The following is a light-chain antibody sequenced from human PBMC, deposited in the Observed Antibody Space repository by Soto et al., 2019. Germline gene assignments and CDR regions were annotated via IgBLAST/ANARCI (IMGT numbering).Light chain of an antibody. Sequence: QSVLTQPPPRSPAPGQKGTISRPGSSSLSGNDYVSWYQQLPGTAPKLLIYENDKRPSGIPDRFSGSKSGTSATLGITGLQTGDEADYYCGTWDTSLSAAVFGTGTNVTVL. V-gene: IGLV1-51*02. J-gene: IGLJ1*01. CDR3: GTWDTSLSAAV. CDR2: END. CDR1: SSLSGNDY.